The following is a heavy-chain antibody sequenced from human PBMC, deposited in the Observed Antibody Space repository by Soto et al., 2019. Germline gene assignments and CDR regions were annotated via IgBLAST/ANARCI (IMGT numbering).Heavy chain of an antibody. D-gene: IGHD3-10*01. Sequence: PSETLSLTCTVSGGSISSYYWSWIRQPPGKGLEWIGYIYYSGSTNYNPSLKSRVTISVDKSKNQFSLKLSSVTAADTAVYYCARDKARYYYVSGSSTLFHYWGQGTLVTVSS. CDR2: IYYSGST. J-gene: IGHJ4*02. CDR1: GGSISSYY. CDR3: ARDKARYYYVSGSSTLFHY. V-gene: IGHV4-59*12.